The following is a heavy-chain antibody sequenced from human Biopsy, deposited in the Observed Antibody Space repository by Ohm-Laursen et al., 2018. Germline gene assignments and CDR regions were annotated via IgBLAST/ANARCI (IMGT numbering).Heavy chain of an antibody. V-gene: IGHV1-69*06. CDR3: ATKLTGYFHH. D-gene: IGHD3-9*01. J-gene: IGHJ1*01. CDR2: NIPILGKG. CDR1: GGTFSNYG. Sequence: SVKVSCKAPGGTFSNYGVNWVRQAPGQGLEWLGGNIPILGKGNYAQKFQDRVTVAADTSTSTATMELRSLRSDDTAVYYCATKLTGYFHHWGQGILVIVSS.